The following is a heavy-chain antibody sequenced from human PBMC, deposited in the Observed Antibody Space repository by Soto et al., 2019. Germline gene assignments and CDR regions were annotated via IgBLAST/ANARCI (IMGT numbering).Heavy chain of an antibody. CDR3: GRLRREWGDAIDL. J-gene: IGHJ3*01. D-gene: IGHD2-8*01. Sequence: QVQLVQSGDDGKKPGSSVKVSCKTSGGPFGSSAISWVRQAPAQGLEWMGEIIPVFDKANSVQNFQGRLTITADEPAGTVFMQLSSLSSEDTAVYFCGRLRREWGDAIDLCGLRTFVTVSS. CDR1: GGPFGSSA. CDR2: IIPVFDKA. V-gene: IGHV1-69*01.